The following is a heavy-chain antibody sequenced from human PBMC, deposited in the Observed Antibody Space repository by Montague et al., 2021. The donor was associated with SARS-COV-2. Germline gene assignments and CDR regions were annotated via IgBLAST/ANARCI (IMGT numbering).Heavy chain of an antibody. D-gene: IGHD3-22*01. Sequence: SETLSLTCAVYGGSFSGYYWSWVRQPQGKGQEWIGEINHSGSTKYNPTLKSQVTITVDTSKNQFSLTLSPVTAAATAVYYCARGTKRVFTYDYDSSGYTSDYWGQGTLVTVSS. V-gene: IGHV4-34*01. CDR3: ARGTKRVFTYDYDSSGYTSDY. CDR1: GGSFSGYY. CDR2: INHSGST. J-gene: IGHJ4*02.